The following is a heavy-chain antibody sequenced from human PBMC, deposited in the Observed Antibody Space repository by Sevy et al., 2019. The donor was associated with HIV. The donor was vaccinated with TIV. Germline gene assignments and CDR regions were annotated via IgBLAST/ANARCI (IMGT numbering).Heavy chain of an antibody. V-gene: IGHV3-21*01. CDR1: GFTFSSYS. Sequence: GSSLRLSCAASGFTFSSYSMNWVRQAPGKGLEWVSSISSSSSYIYYADSVKGRFTISRDNAKNSLHLQMNSLRAEDTAVYYCARGGSNHGYFDYWGQGTLVTVSS. CDR3: ARGGSNHGYFDY. D-gene: IGHD2-2*01. CDR2: ISSSSSYI. J-gene: IGHJ4*02.